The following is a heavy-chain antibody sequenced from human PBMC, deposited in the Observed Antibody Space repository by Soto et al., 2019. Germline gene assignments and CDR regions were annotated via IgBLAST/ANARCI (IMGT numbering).Heavy chain of an antibody. CDR1: GYSIRDGYF. CDR3: ARDAGTYRYCFDY. J-gene: IGHJ4*02. CDR2: IYHSRST. Sequence: NPSETLSLTCGVSGYSIRDGYFWAWVRQSPGKGLEWIGTIYHSRSTYYNPSLKSRVTISLDTSNNRYSLNLMSVTAADTAVYYCARDAGTYRYCFDYWGQGTLVTVSS. V-gene: IGHV4-38-2*02.